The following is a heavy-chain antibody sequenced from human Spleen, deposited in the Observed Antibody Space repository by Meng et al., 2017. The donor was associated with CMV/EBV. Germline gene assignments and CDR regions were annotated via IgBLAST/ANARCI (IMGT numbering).Heavy chain of an antibody. CDR1: GGSFSGYY. J-gene: IGHJ4*02. D-gene: IGHD5-18*01. CDR3: AGGIGYSYGNGDY. Sequence: QVQLRRWGAGLLKPSETLSLTCAVYGGSFSGYYWSWIRQPPGKGLEWIGEINHSGSTNYNPSLKSRVTISVDTSKNQFSLKLSSVTAADTAVYYCAGGIGYSYGNGDYWGQGTLVTVSS. CDR2: INHSGST. V-gene: IGHV4-34*01.